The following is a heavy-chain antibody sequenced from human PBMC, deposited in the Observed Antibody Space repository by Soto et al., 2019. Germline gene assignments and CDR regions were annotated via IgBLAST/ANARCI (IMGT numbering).Heavy chain of an antibody. CDR1: GYIFANYW. Sequence: GAGVAKPGESMLISCQGSGYIFANYWIGWVRQMPGKGLEWMGSIYPSDSDTKNSPSFEGQVTISADKSSSTAYLQWGSRKASDTAMYDCARGSGSPQESYYYYGLHGWGQGTTVTVS. V-gene: IGHV5-51*01. CDR3: ARGSGSPQESYYYYGLHG. CDR2: IYPSDSDT. D-gene: IGHD1-26*01. J-gene: IGHJ6*02.